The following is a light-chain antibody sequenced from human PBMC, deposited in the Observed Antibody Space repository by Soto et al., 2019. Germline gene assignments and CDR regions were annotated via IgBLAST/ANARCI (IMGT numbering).Light chain of an antibody. CDR1: QPVSSGY. CDR3: QQYSKSWT. V-gene: IGKV3-20*01. CDR2: GAS. J-gene: IGKJ1*01. Sequence: EIVLTQSPGTLSLSPGETATLSCRASQPVSSGYLAWYQQKPGQSPTLLIYGASYRAAGTPDRFSGSGFGTDFTLTISRLEPEDFAVYYCQQYSKSWTFGQGTKVEIK.